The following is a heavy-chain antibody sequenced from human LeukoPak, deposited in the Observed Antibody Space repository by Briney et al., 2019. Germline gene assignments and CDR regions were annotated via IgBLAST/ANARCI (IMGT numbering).Heavy chain of an antibody. CDR2: ISGSGGST. D-gene: IGHD6-13*01. CDR3: AKAAIAAAATPLYYFDY. Sequence: GGSLRLSCAASGFTFSSYAMSWVRQAPGKGLEWVSAISGSGGSTYYADSVKGRFTISRDNSKNTLYLQMNSLRAEDTAVYYCAKAAIAAAATPLYYFDYWGQGTLVTVSS. CDR1: GFTFSSYA. J-gene: IGHJ4*02. V-gene: IGHV3-23*01.